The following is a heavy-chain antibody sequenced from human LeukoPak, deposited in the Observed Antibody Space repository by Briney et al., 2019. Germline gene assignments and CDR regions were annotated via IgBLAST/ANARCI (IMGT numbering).Heavy chain of an antibody. Sequence: ASVKVSCKVSGYTLTELSMHWVRQAPGKGLEWMGGFDPEDGETIYAQKFQGRVTMTEDTSTDTAYMELSSLRSEDTAVYYCATTSAYDSSDLDAFDIWGQGTMVTVSS. CDR2: FDPEDGET. J-gene: IGHJ3*02. CDR1: GYTLTELS. D-gene: IGHD3-22*01. V-gene: IGHV1-24*01. CDR3: ATTSAYDSSDLDAFDI.